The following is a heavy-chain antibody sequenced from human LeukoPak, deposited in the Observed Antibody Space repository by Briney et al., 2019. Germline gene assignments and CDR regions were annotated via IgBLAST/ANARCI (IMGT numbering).Heavy chain of an antibody. CDR1: GFTFSSYS. V-gene: IGHV3-21*01. J-gene: IGHJ6*03. CDR2: ISSSSSYI. D-gene: IGHD3-3*01. CDR3: ARDPSGVYDFWSGYYVYYYYYYYMDV. Sequence: GGSLRLSCAASGFTFSSYSMNWVRQAPGKGLEWVSSISSSSSYIYYADSVKGRFTISRDNAKNSLYLQMNSLRAEDTAVYYCARDPSGVYDFWSGYYVYYYYYYYMDVWAKGPRSPSP.